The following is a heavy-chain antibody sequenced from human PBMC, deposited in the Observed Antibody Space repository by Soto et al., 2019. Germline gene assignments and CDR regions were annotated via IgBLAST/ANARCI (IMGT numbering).Heavy chain of an antibody. CDR2: INHSGST. CDR3: ARVRVAGYYYYYGMDV. CDR1: GGSFSGYY. V-gene: IGHV4-34*01. Sequence: SETLSLTCAVYGGSFSGYYWSWIRQPPGKGLEWIGEINHSGSTNYNPSLKSRVTISVDTSKNQFSLKLSSVTAADTAVYYCARVRVAGYYYYYGMDVWGQGTTVTVS. J-gene: IGHJ6*02. D-gene: IGHD6-19*01.